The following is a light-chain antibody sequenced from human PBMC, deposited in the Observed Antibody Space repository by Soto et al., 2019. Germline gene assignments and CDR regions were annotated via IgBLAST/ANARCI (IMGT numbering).Light chain of an antibody. J-gene: IGKJ3*01. Sequence: DIQMTQSPSTLSASVGDRVTITCRASPSISGWLAWYQQKPGKAPKLLIYDVSSLGSGVPSRFAGSGSGTEFTLTISSLQPDDFATYYCQQYNDSPFTFGPGTKVDIE. CDR2: DVS. CDR3: QQYNDSPFT. V-gene: IGKV1-5*01. CDR1: PSISGW.